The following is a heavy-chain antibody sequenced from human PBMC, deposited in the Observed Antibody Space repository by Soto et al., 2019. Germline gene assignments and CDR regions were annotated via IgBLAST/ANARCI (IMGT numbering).Heavy chain of an antibody. CDR2: IYYSGST. CDR1: GDSITNGNYY. Sequence: TSETLSLTCTVSGDSITNGNYYWSWIRQPPGKGLEWIGYIYYSGSTYSNPSLNGRLTMSVDTSKNQFSLKLSSVTAADTALYYCARHYYDSSAYHFVGLDYWGQGALVTVSS. CDR3: ARHYYDSSAYHFVGLDY. D-gene: IGHD3-22*01. V-gene: IGHV4-30-4*01. J-gene: IGHJ4*02.